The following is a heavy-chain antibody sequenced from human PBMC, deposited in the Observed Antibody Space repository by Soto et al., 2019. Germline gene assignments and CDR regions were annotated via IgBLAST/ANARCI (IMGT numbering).Heavy chain of an antibody. J-gene: IGHJ4*02. CDR2: IYYTGST. D-gene: IGHD3-22*01. CDR3: GGKNYDSSGYFDY. Sequence: PSETLSLTCSVSVGSVNSDSYYWSWIRRPPGRGLEWIGYIYYTGSTNYNPSLKSRVTISVDTSKNQFSLKLSSVTAADTAVYYCGGKNYDSSGYFDYWGQGTLVTVSS. CDR1: VGSVNSDSYY. V-gene: IGHV4-61*01.